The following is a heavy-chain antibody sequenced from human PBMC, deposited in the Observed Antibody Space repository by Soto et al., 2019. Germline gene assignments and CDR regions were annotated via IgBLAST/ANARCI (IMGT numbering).Heavy chain of an antibody. CDR3: ARALYGSGVLDV. CDR2: IYYSGNT. CDR1: GGSLTSYY. V-gene: IGHV4-59*12. D-gene: IGHD3-10*01. J-gene: IGHJ6*02. Sequence: ETLSLPCTVSGGSLTSYYWSCIQQPPGKGLEWIGNIYYSGNTKYNHALKSRVTISVDTSRNPFSLKLSSGTAAGTAVYYCARALYGSGVLDVWGQGTTVTVSS.